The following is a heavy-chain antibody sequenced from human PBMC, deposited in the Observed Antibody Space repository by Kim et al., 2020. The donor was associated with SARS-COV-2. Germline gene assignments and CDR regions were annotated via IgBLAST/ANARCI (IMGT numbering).Heavy chain of an antibody. J-gene: IGHJ3*01. CDR2: ITSRGDNT. Sequence: GGSLRLSCAASGFSFSDYAMNWVRQIPGKGLEWVSAITSRGDNTQYADSVKGRFTFSRDNSRNTLYLQMNSLRADDTAVYYCAKYSSHWWNDVIDSWGQGTVVTVSS. D-gene: IGHD4-4*01. CDR1: GFSFSDYA. V-gene: IGHV3-23*01. CDR3: AKYSSHWWNDVIDS.